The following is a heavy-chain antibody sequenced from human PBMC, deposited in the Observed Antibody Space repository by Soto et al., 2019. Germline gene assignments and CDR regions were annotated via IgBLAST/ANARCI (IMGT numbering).Heavy chain of an antibody. CDR2: ISGSGGST. V-gene: IGHV3-23*01. CDR3: AKLIYIAAAGTRFDP. Sequence: VGSLRLSFADSGFTLSSYDMSWVRLAPLNVLEWVSAISGSGGSTYYEDSLKGRFTISRDNSKNTLYLQMNSLRAEDTAVYYCAKLIYIAAAGTRFDPWGQATLVTTSS. J-gene: IGHJ5*02. CDR1: GFTLSSYD. D-gene: IGHD6-13*01.